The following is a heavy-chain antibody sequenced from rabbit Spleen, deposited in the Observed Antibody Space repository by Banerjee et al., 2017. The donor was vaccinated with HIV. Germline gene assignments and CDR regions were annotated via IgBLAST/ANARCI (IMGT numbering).Heavy chain of an antibody. V-gene: IGHV1S40*01. J-gene: IGHJ6*01. CDR2: IEGGGFGTT. CDR1: GFSFSSSYW. Sequence: QSLEESGGDLVKPGASLTLTCTACGFSFSSSYWICWVRQAPGKGLEWIACIEGGGFGTTYYASWAKGRFTISKTSSTTVTLQMTSLTVADTATYFCARDPGSSFSSYGMDLWGPGTLVPVS. CDR3: ARDPGSSFSSYGMDL. D-gene: IGHD8-1*01.